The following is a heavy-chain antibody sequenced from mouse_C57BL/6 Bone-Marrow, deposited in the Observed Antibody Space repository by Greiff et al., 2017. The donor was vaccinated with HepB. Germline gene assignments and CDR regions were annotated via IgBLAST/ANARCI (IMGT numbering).Heavy chain of an antibody. V-gene: IGHV2-2*01. J-gene: IGHJ4*01. CDR1: GFSLTSYG. D-gene: IGHD1-1*01. Sequence: VQLQESGPGLVQPSQSLSITCTVSGFSLTSYGVHWVRQSPGKGLEWLGVIWSGGSTDYNAAFISRLSISKDNSKSQVFFKMNSLQADDTAIYYCARSITTVPYFYAMDYWGQGTSVTVSS. CDR2: IWSGGST. CDR3: ARSITTVPYFYAMDY.